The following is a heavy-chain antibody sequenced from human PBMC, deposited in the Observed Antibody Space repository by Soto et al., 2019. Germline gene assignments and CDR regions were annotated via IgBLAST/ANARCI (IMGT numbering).Heavy chain of an antibody. D-gene: IGHD3-22*01. Sequence: PGGSLRLSCEASGFTISECSMNWVRQAPGKGLEWLAYITIRTGNVLYADSVRGRFTISADNAENSVILQMNSLRDEDSAVYFCARGDYYDSSGPFSDAFDIWGQGTMVTV. J-gene: IGHJ3*02. V-gene: IGHV3-48*02. CDR2: ITIRTGNV. CDR1: GFTISECS. CDR3: ARGDYYDSSGPFSDAFDI.